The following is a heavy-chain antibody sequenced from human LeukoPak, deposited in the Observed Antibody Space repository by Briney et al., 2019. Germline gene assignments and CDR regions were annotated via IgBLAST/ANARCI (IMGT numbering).Heavy chain of an antibody. J-gene: IGHJ4*02. V-gene: IGHV4-59*08. CDR3: ARLGSYYNGFDY. CDR1: GASISSYY. D-gene: IGHD3-10*01. Sequence: SETLSLTCTVSGASISSYYWSWIRQPPGKGLEWIGNIYYSGSTYYNPSLKSRVTISVDTSRNQFSLKLSSVTAADTAVYYCARLGSYYNGFDYWGQGPLVTVSS. CDR2: IYYSGST.